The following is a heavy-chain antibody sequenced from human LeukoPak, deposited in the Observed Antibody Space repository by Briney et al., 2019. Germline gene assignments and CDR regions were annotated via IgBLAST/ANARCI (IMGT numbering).Heavy chain of an antibody. CDR2: ISTNSKTI. CDR1: GFTFSRYR. V-gene: IGHV3-48*01. Sequence: GGSLRLSCATSGFTFSRYRLTWVRQAPGKGLEWLSYISTNSKTIYYADSVKGRFNISRDNAKNLLYLQMKSLRAEDTAVYFCASYHDSTGYFKEAFEMWGQGTFVTVSS. D-gene: IGHD3-22*01. J-gene: IGHJ3*02. CDR3: ASYHDSTGYFKEAFEM.